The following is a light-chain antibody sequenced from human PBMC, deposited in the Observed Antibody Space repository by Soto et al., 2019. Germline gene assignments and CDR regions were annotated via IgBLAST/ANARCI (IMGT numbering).Light chain of an antibody. CDR2: GAS. J-gene: IGKJ1*01. Sequence: EIVLTQSPGTLSLSPGERATLSCRASQSVSSSYLAWYQQKPGQAPRLLIYGASSRATVIPDRFSGSGSGPDFTLTISRLDPEDFAVYYCQQYGSSPWPFGQGTKVEIK. CDR1: QSVSSSY. V-gene: IGKV3-20*01. CDR3: QQYGSSPWP.